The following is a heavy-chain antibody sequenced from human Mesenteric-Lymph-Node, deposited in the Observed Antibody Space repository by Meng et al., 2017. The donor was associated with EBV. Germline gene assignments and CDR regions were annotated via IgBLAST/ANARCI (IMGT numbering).Heavy chain of an antibody. V-gene: IGHV4-61*01. D-gene: IGHD3-22*01. CDR1: GDSVNSATYY. CDR2: VHSTGST. J-gene: IGHJ4*02. Sequence: VQLRESGPGLVKPSETLSLTCSVSGDSVNSATYYWSWIRKPPGKGLEWIASVHSTGSTNYNPSLMSRVTISLDTSKSQFSLTLTYVTAADTAVYYCASQGYYDSGAWGDYFDYWGQGGLVTVSS. CDR3: ASQGYYDSGAWGDYFDY.